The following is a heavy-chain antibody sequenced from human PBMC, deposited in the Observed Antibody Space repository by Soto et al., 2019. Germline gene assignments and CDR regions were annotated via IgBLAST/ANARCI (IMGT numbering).Heavy chain of an antibody. Sequence: GESLKISCTASGFSVSSKYMTWVRQAPGKGLEWVSVIHAGGSTYYADSVKGRFTISRDNSKNTLYLQMNGLRAEDTAVYYCARCHYKYESGFQPTPTYSFDIWGRGTLVTVSS. CDR2: IHAGGST. V-gene: IGHV3-53*01. J-gene: IGHJ3*02. CDR1: GFSVSSKY. D-gene: IGHD3-10*01. CDR3: ARCHYKYESGFQPTPTYSFDI.